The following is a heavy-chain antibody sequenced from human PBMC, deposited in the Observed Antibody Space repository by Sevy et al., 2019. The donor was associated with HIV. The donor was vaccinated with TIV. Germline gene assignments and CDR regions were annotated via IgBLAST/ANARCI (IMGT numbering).Heavy chain of an antibody. V-gene: IGHV3-21*01. D-gene: IGHD2-21*02. CDR3: ARKMELLVPDY. CDR2: ISSNSNDI. Sequence: GGSLRLSCAGSGFIFSNYNMKWVRQAPGKGLEWVSSISSNSNDIYYAYSVKGRFTISRDNVKNSLYLQMNSLRAEDTAVYYCARKMELLVPDYWGQGTLVTVSS. J-gene: IGHJ4*02. CDR1: GFIFSNYN.